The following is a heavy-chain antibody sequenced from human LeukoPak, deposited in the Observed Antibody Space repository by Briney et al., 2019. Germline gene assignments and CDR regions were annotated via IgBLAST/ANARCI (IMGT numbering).Heavy chain of an antibody. CDR2: INPNSGGT. Sequence: GASVKVSCKASGYTFTGYYMHWVRQAPGQGLEWMGWINPNSGGTNYAQKFQGRVTMTRDTSISTAYMELSSLRSDDTAVYYCARDQYDSVWGSHRPYFDYWGQGTLVTVSS. J-gene: IGHJ4*02. D-gene: IGHD3-16*02. CDR3: ARDQYDSVWGSHRPYFDY. CDR1: GYTFTGYY. V-gene: IGHV1-2*02.